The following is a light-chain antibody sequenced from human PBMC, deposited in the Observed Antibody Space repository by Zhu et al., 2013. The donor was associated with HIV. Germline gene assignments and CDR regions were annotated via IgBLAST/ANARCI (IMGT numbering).Light chain of an antibody. CDR2: RSN. J-gene: IGLJ1*01. V-gene: IGLV1-47*01. CDR3: SSYAGSNNLV. Sequence: QSVVTQPPSTSGTPGQRVTISCSGSSSNIGSNYVYWYQQFPGTAPKLLIYRSNQRPSGVPVRFSGSKSGNTASLTVSGLQAEDEADYYCSSYAGSNNLVFGTGTKVAVL. CDR1: SSNIGSNY.